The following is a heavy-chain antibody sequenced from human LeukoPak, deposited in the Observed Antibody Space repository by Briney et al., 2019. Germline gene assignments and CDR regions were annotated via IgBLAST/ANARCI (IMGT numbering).Heavy chain of an antibody. D-gene: IGHD5-24*01. CDR3: ARVGGRWLQLDY. CDR2: ISSSGSTV. Sequence: PGGSLRLSCAASGFTFSSYEMNWVRQAPGKGLEWVSYISSSGSTVYYADSVKGRFTISRDNAKNSLYLQMNSLRAEDTAVYYCARVGGRWLQLDYRGQGTLVTVSS. V-gene: IGHV3-48*03. CDR1: GFTFSSYE. J-gene: IGHJ4*02.